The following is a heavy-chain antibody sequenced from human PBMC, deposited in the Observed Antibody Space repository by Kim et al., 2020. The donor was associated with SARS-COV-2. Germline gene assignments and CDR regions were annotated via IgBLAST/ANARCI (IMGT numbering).Heavy chain of an antibody. CDR2: INPTNGNT. V-gene: IGHV1-46*03. J-gene: IGHJ4*02. CDR3: CSMASSGSFDY. D-gene: IGHD6-19*01. Sequence: ASVKVSCKASGFTFSDRYMHWVRQAPGQGLEWMGLINPTNGNTWYAQKFQGRITMTGATSTDTIYMELNSLKSDDSALYYCCSMASSGSFDYWGQGTLVTVSS. CDR1: GFTFSDRY.